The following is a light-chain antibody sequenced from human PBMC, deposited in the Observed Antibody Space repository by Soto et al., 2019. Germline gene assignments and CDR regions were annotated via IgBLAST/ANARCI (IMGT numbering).Light chain of an antibody. CDR1: QSVSSN. CDR2: GAS. V-gene: IGKV3-15*01. Sequence: EIVMTQSPATLSVSPGERATLSCRASQSVSSNLAWYQQKPGQAPRLLIYGASTRATGIPARFSGSGSGTEFTLTISSLQSEDFAIYYSQHYNNWPPWTVGQGTKVEIK. J-gene: IGKJ1*01. CDR3: QHYNNWPPWT.